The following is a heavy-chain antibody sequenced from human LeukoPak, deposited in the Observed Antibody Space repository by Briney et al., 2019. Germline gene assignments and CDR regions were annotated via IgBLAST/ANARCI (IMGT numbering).Heavy chain of an antibody. CDR1: GFTFSSYS. CDR3: ARRDTGLDC. D-gene: IGHD5-18*01. CDR2: ISSSSSTI. J-gene: IGHJ4*02. Sequence: GGSLRLSCAASGFTFSSYSMNWVRQAPGKGLEWVSYISSSSSTIYYADSVKGRFTISRDNAKNSLYLQMNSLRAEDTAVYYCARRDTGLDCWGQGTLVTVSS. V-gene: IGHV3-48*04.